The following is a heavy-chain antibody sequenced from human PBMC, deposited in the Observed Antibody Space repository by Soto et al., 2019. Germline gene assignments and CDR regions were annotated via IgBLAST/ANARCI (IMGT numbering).Heavy chain of an antibody. CDR1: GYTFTSYA. J-gene: IGHJ4*02. D-gene: IGHD1-7*01. V-gene: IGHV1-3*01. CDR3: ASRDPGTSVDY. CDR2: INAGNGNT. Sequence: ASVKVSCKASGYTFTSYAMYWVRQAPGQRLEWMGWINAGNGNTKYSQKFQGRVTITRDTSASTAYMELSSLTAADTAVYYCASRDPGTSVDYWGQGTLVTVSS.